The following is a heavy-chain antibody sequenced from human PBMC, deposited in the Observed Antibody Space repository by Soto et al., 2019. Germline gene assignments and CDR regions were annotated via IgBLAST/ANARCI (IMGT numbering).Heavy chain of an antibody. D-gene: IGHD1-26*01. Sequence: QVQLQESGPGLVKPSQTLSLTCTVSGGSISSGGYYWSWIRQHQGKGLEWIGDIYYSGSTYYNPSLKGRVTISVDTSKNQFSLKLSSVTAADTAVYYCARWVGATSFDYWGQGTLVTVSS. V-gene: IGHV4-31*03. CDR2: IYYSGST. CDR1: GGSISSGGYY. J-gene: IGHJ4*02. CDR3: ARWVGATSFDY.